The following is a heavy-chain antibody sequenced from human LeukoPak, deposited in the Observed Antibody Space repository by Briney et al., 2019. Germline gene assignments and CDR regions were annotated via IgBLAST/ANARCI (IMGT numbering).Heavy chain of an antibody. CDR1: GGSLSRSSYY. CDR2: IYYSGST. CDR3: ARPASSGWYPFDF. D-gene: IGHD6-19*01. Sequence: SETLSLTCTVSGGSLSRSSYYWGWIRQPPGKGLEWIGSIYYSGSTYDHPSLKSRVTISIDTSRNQLSLNLSSVTAADMAVYYCARPASSGWYPFDFWGQGTLVTVSS. V-gene: IGHV4-39*01. J-gene: IGHJ4*02.